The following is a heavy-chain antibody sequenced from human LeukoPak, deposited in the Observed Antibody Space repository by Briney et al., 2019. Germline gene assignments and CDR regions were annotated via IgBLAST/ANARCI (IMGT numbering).Heavy chain of an antibody. CDR2: IYYSGRT. Sequence: SETLSLTCTVSGGSISTYYWGWIRQPPGKGLEWIGSIYYSGRTYYNPSLQSRVTTSVDTSKNQFSLKLSSVTAADTAVYYCASKLGARTKYYFDYWGQGTLVTVSS. V-gene: IGHV4-39*01. J-gene: IGHJ4*02. D-gene: IGHD6-6*01. CDR3: ASKLGARTKYYFDY. CDR1: GGSISTYY.